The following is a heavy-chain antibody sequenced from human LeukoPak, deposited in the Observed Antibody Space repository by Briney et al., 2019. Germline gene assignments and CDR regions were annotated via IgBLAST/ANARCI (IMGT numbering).Heavy chain of an antibody. J-gene: IGHJ3*02. CDR3: AKVASTTRRHDAFDI. Sequence: ASVKVSRKASGYTFTGYYMHWVRQAPGQGLEWMGWINPNSGGTNYAQKFQGRVTMTRDMSISTAYMELSRLRSDDTAVYYCAKVASTTRRHDAFDIWGQGTLVTVSS. V-gene: IGHV1-2*02. D-gene: IGHD1-1*01. CDR2: INPNSGGT. CDR1: GYTFTGYY.